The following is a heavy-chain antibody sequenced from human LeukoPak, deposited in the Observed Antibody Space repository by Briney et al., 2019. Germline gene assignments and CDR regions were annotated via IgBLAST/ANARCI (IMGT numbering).Heavy chain of an antibody. D-gene: IGHD3-22*01. Sequence: GGSLRLSCAASGFTFSSYSMNWVRQAPGKGLVWVSRINSDGSSTSYADSVKGRFTISRDNAKNTLYLQMNSLRAEDTAVYYCARDINYYDSSGYYKDYWGQGTLVTVSS. J-gene: IGHJ4*02. CDR2: INSDGSST. CDR3: ARDINYYDSSGYYKDY. V-gene: IGHV3-74*01. CDR1: GFTFSSYS.